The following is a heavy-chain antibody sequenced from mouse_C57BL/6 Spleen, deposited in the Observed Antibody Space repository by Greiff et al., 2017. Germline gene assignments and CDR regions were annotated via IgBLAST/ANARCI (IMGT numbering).Heavy chain of an antibody. CDR2: INPNNGGT. CDR3: ARGDYYGSSQAWFAY. CDR1: GYTFTDYY. Sequence: VQLQQSGPELVKPGASVKISCKASGYTFTDYYMNWVKQSHGKSLEWIGDINPNNGGTSYNQKFKGKATLTVDNSSSTAYMELRSLTSEDSAVYYCARGDYYGSSQAWFAYWGQGTLVTVSA. D-gene: IGHD1-1*01. V-gene: IGHV1-26*01. J-gene: IGHJ3*01.